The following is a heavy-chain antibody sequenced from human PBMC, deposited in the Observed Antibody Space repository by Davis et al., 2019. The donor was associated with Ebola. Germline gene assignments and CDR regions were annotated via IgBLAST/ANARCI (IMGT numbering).Heavy chain of an antibody. Sequence: GESLKISCAASGFTFSDHYMSWIRQAPGKGLEWISYISTSDTSKYYADSVKGRFTISRDNAQNTLYLQMTSLTVDDTAVYYCARGPYGIRHSYYSLDVWGQGTTVSVSS. CDR3: ARGPYGIRHSYYSLDV. CDR2: ISTSDTSK. D-gene: IGHD1-26*01. J-gene: IGHJ6*02. V-gene: IGHV3-11*01. CDR1: GFTFSDHY.